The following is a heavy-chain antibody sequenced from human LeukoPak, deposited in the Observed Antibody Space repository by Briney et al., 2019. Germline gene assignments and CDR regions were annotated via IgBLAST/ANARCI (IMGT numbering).Heavy chain of an antibody. CDR1: GFTFSTYG. CDR3: AKAKEYYGSGYYGS. D-gene: IGHD3-22*01. J-gene: IGHJ5*02. V-gene: IGHV3-30*18. Sequence: GGSLRLSCAASGFTFSTYGMHWVRQAPGKGLEWVAVISYDGSNKYYVDSVKGRFTISRDNSNNTLYLQMNSLTAEDTAVYYCAKAKEYYGSGYYGSWGQGALVTVSS. CDR2: ISYDGSNK.